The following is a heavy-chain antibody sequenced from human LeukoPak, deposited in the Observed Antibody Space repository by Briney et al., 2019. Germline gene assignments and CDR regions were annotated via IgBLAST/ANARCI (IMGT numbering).Heavy chain of an antibody. Sequence: ASVKVSCKASGYTFTGYYMHWVRQAPGQGLEWMGSINPNSGDTIYAQQFQGRVTMTRDTSTSTVYMELSSLRSEDTAVYYCARMFCSGGSCYFYFDYWGQGTLVTVSS. CDR1: GYTFTGYY. J-gene: IGHJ4*02. CDR3: ARMFCSGGSCYFYFDY. V-gene: IGHV1-2*02. D-gene: IGHD2-15*01. CDR2: INPNSGDT.